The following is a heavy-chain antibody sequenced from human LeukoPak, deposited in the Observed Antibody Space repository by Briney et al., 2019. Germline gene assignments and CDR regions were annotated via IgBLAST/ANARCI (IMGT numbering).Heavy chain of an antibody. CDR1: GGSISSGGYY. V-gene: IGHV4-61*08. J-gene: IGHJ4*02. CDR2: IHYSGST. D-gene: IGHD3-16*01. CDR3: ARRAINSVMFDY. Sequence: PSQTLSLTCTVSGGSISSGGYYWSWIPQPPGKGLEWIGYIHYSGSTNYNPSLRSRVTISVDTSKNQFSLKLSSATAADTAVYFCARRAINSVMFDYWGQGTLVTVSS.